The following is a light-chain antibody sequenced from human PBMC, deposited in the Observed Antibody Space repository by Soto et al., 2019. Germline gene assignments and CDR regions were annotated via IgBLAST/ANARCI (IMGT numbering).Light chain of an antibody. CDR2: EVN. J-gene: IGLJ2*01. Sequence: QSVLTQPPSASGSPGQSVTISCTGTSSDVGGYNYVSWYQQHPGKAPKLMIYEVNKRPSGVPDRFSGSKSCNTASLTVSGLQAEDEADYYCSSYGGSSNLVFGGGTKVTVL. CDR1: SSDVGGYNY. V-gene: IGLV2-8*01. CDR3: SSYGGSSNLV.